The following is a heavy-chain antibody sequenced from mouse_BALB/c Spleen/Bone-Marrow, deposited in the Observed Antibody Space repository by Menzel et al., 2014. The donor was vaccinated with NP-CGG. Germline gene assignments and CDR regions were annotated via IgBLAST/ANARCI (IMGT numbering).Heavy chain of an antibody. D-gene: IGHD2-4*01. J-gene: IGHJ2*01. CDR1: GFNIKDTY. CDR2: IDPANGNT. Sequence: VQLQQSGAELVKPGASVKLSCTASGFNIKDTYMHWVKQRPEQGLEWIGRIDPANGNTKYDPKFQGKATITADTSSNTAYLQLSSLTSEDSAVYFCARGEFDYGYFFDHWGQGTTLTVSS. CDR3: ARGEFDYGYFFDH. V-gene: IGHV14-3*02.